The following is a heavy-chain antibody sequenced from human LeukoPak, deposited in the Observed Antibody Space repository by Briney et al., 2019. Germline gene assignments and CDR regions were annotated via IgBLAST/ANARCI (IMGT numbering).Heavy chain of an antibody. J-gene: IGHJ6*03. V-gene: IGHV4-34*01. CDR2: INHSGST. Sequence: SETLSLTFAVYGGSFSGYYWSWIRQPPGKGLEWIGEINHSGSTNYNPSLKSRVTISVDTSKNQFSLKLSSVTAADTAVYYCARVTPGTLRAPIYLMVREPCYYYYMDVWGKGTTVTVSS. CDR3: ARVTPGTLRAPIYLMVREPCYYYYMDV. D-gene: IGHD3-10*01. CDR1: GGSFSGYY.